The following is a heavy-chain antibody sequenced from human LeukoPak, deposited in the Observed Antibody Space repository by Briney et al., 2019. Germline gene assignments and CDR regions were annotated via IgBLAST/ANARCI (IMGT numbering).Heavy chain of an antibody. CDR1: CGSFSGCY. Sequence: SETLSLTCAVYCGSFSGCYWRWIRQPPGKGLEWIGEINHSGSTNYNPSLKSRVTISVDTSKNQFSLKRSSVTAADTAVYYCARGQWRWLVFDYWGQGTLVTVSS. CDR2: INHSGST. CDR3: ARGQWRWLVFDY. D-gene: IGHD6-19*01. V-gene: IGHV4-34*01. J-gene: IGHJ4*02.